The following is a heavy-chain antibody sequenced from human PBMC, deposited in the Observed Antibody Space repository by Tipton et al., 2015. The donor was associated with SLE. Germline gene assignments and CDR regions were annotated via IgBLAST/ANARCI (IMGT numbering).Heavy chain of an antibody. D-gene: IGHD1-1*01. CDR1: GFTFSSYA. J-gene: IGHJ4*02. CDR2: ISYDGSNK. Sequence: SLRLSCAASGFTFSSYAMHWVRQAPGKGLEWVAVISYDGSNKYYADSVKGRFTISRDNSKNTLYLQMNSLRAEDTAVYYCARDGYHNGYNGYCNYWGQGTLVTVSS. CDR3: ARDGYHNGYNGYCNY. V-gene: IGHV3-30-3*01.